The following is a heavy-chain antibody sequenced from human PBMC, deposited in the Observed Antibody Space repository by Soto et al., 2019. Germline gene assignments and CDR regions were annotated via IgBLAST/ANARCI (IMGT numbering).Heavy chain of an antibody. CDR1: GGSFSGYY. CDR3: ARPVSINGALDAFDI. D-gene: IGHD2-21*01. CDR2: INHSGST. Sequence: QVQLQQWGAGLLKPSETLSLTCAVYGGSFSGYYWSWIRQPPGKGLEWIGEINHSGSTNYNPSLKSHVTRXXDXSXXPFSLKLSSVTAADTAVYYCARPVSINGALDAFDIWGQGTMVTVSS. J-gene: IGHJ3*02. V-gene: IGHV4-34*01.